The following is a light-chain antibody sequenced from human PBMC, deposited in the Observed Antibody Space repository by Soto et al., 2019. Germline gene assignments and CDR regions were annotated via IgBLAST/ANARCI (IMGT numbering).Light chain of an antibody. Sequence: SYELTQPPSVSVSPGQTARITCSGDALPKQYAYWYQQKPGQVPLLVIYKDTERPPGIPERFSGSTSGTTVTLTISGVQAEDEADYYCQSADSSGTYWVFGGGTQLTVL. CDR3: QSADSSGTYWV. J-gene: IGLJ3*02. CDR1: ALPKQY. CDR2: KDT. V-gene: IGLV3-25*02.